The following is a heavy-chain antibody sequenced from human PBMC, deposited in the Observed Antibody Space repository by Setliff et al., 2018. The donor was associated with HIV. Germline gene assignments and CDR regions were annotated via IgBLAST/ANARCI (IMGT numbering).Heavy chain of an antibody. CDR3: ARGNNDLESFDY. CDR2: IYASGKT. Sequence: SETLSLTCNVSGDSLNTYYWSWIRQSGGKGLEWIGRIYASGKTTFNPSLKSRVRMSVDTSKNQFSLKLTSVTASDKAVYYCARGNNDLESFDYWGQGALVTVSS. J-gene: IGHJ4*02. CDR1: GDSLNTYY. V-gene: IGHV4-4*07. D-gene: IGHD3-3*01.